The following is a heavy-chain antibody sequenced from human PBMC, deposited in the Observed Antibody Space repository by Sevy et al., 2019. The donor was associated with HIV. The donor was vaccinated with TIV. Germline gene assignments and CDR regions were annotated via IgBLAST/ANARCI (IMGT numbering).Heavy chain of an antibody. Sequence: GGSLRLSCTASGFIFNNYPMSWVRQAPGKGLEWVSTISAAGDTKYYADSVRGRFSISRDNSKNIVYLQMNGLGVEESAVYYCARDPRIIWFGAPPSMDVWGQGTTVTVSS. CDR3: ARDPRIIWFGAPPSMDV. J-gene: IGHJ6*02. CDR1: GFIFNNYP. D-gene: IGHD3-16*01. V-gene: IGHV3-23*01. CDR2: ISAAGDTK.